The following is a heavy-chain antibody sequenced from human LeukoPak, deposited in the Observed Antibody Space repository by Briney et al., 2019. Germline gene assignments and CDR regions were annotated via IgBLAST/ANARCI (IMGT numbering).Heavy chain of an antibody. CDR3: ARDVLRFLEWLPRYYYYGMDV. D-gene: IGHD3-3*01. Sequence: ASVKVSCKASGYTFTGYYMHWVRQAPGQGLEWMGWINTNTGNPTYAQGFTGRFVFSLDTSVSTAYLQISSLKAEDTAVYYCARDVLRFLEWLPRYYYYGMDVWGQGTTVTVSS. J-gene: IGHJ6*02. V-gene: IGHV7-4-1*02. CDR1: GYTFTGYY. CDR2: INTNTGNP.